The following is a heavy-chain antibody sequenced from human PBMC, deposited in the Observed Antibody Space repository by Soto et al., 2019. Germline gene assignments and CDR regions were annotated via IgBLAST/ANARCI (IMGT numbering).Heavy chain of an antibody. CDR1: GFTLSSYA. V-gene: IGHV3-23*01. J-gene: IGHJ4*02. CDR3: AKDLDLEPPPPDY. Sequence: PGGSLRLSCAAPGFTLSSYAMSWVRQAPGKGLEWVSAISGSGGSTYYADSVKGRFTISRDNSKNTLYLQMNSLRAEDTAVYYCAKDLDLEPPPPDYWGQGTLVTVSS. D-gene: IGHD1-1*01. CDR2: ISGSGGST.